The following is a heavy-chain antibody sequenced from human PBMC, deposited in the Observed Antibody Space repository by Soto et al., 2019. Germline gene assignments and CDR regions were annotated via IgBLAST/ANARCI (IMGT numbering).Heavy chain of an antibody. Sequence: QVQLVQSGADVKKPGSSVNVSCKASGGTFSSYAISWVRQAPGQGLEWMGGIIPIFCTATYAQKFQGRVTIPADDSPRKAYMELSSMRSEDTAVYYCARGGHVWWSYRPVAYWGQGTLVTVSS. V-gene: IGHV1-69*01. CDR1: GGTFSSYA. J-gene: IGHJ4*02. D-gene: IGHD3-16*02. CDR3: ARGGHVWWSYRPVAY. CDR2: IIPIFCTA.